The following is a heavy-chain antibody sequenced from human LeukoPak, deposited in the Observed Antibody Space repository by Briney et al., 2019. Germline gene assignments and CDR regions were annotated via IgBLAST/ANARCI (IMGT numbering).Heavy chain of an antibody. Sequence: GGSLRLSCAASGFTFSSYWMSWVRQAPGKGLEWVANIKQDGSEKYYVDSVKGRFTIPRDNAKNSLYLQMNSLRAEDTAVYYCARDIGRYYYDSSGYSYWGQGTLVTVSS. CDR1: GFTFSSYW. D-gene: IGHD3-22*01. J-gene: IGHJ4*02. CDR2: IKQDGSEK. CDR3: ARDIGRYYYDSSGYSY. V-gene: IGHV3-7*01.